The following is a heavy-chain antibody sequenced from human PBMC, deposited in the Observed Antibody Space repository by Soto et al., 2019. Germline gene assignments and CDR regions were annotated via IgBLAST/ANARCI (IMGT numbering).Heavy chain of an antibody. D-gene: IGHD3-16*01. CDR3: AHIPNYYQYDWFDP. CDR2: IYWDDDK. Sequence: QITLKESGPTLVKPTQTLTLTCTFSGFSLTTRGVGVGWIRQPPGKALECLALIYWDDDKRYSPSLQSRLSIXXXTXXNQVVLTMTNVDPVDTATYYCAHIPNYYQYDWFDPWGQGPWSPSPQ. V-gene: IGHV2-5*02. J-gene: IGHJ5*02. CDR1: GFSLTTRGVG.